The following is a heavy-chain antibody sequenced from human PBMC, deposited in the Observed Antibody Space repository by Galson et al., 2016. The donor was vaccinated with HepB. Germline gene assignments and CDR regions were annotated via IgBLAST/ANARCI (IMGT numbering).Heavy chain of an antibody. CDR2: IYWDGSK. V-gene: IGHV2-5*02. D-gene: IGHD5-12*01. CDR3: AHLNIVGTIGVLDY. J-gene: IGHJ4*02. CDR1: GFSLSTSGVG. Sequence: PALVKPTQTLTLTCTFSGFSLSTSGVGVGWIRQPPGKALEWLVLIYWDGSKLYSPSLKRRLTITEDTSKNQVVLTMTNMDPVDTATYFCAHLNIVGTIGVLDYWGQGTLVTVSS.